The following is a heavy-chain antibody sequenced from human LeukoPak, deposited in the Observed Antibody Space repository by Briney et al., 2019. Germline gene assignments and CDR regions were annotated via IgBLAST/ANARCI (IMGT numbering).Heavy chain of an antibody. D-gene: IGHD6-13*01. V-gene: IGHV3-74*01. J-gene: IGHJ4*02. Sequence: GGSLRLSCAASGFTFSSYWMHWVRQAPGKGLVWVSRINSDGSSTSYADSVKGRFTISRDNSKNTLYLQMNSLRTDDTAVYYCTRDPLSSSQRGYFDYWGQGTLVTVSS. CDR3: TRDPLSSSQRGYFDY. CDR2: INSDGSST. CDR1: GFTFSSYW.